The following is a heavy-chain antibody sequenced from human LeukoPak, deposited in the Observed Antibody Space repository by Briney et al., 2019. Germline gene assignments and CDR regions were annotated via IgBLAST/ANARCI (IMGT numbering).Heavy chain of an antibody. D-gene: IGHD3-22*01. CDR1: GFPFSRFA. Sequence: GGSLTLFCSLSGFPFSRFAMICLPQLPGESLEWGSSLSCYGHQTFYADSVKGRFSVSRDNSKKMLYLQMDSLKSDDSALYSCAKDANYLDSSGYFIPFHYWGQGALVTVTS. V-gene: IGHV3-23*01. J-gene: IGHJ4*02. CDR2: LSCYGHQT. CDR3: AKDANYLDSSGYFIPFHY.